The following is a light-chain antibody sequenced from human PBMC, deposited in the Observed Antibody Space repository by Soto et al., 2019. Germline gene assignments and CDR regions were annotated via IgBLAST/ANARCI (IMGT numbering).Light chain of an antibody. J-gene: IGKJ1*01. Sequence: DIQMTQSPSTLSASVGDRVIITCRASQSIGSWLAWYQQKPGKAPKLLIYEASSLESGVPSRFGGSGSGTEFTLTISSLQPDDFATYYCQQYNSFSPSTFGQGTTVEVK. CDR3: QQYNSFSPST. CDR1: QSIGSW. V-gene: IGKV1-5*03. CDR2: EAS.